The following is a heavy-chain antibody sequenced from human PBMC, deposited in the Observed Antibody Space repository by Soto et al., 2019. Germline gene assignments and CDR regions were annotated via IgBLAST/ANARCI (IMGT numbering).Heavy chain of an antibody. Sequence: SVKVSCKASGGTFSTYAISWVRQAPGQGLEWMGGIIPIFGSANYAQKFQGRVTITADESTSTAYMELSSLRSEDTAVYYCARVSSGTYFLAWFDPWGRGTLVTVSS. CDR1: GGTFSTYA. CDR2: IIPIFGSA. V-gene: IGHV1-69*13. J-gene: IGHJ5*02. D-gene: IGHD3-22*01. CDR3: ARVSSGTYFLAWFDP.